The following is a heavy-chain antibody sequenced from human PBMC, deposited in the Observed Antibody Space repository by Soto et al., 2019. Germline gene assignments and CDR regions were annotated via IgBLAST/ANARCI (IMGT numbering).Heavy chain of an antibody. CDR2: IGGSTTYT. D-gene: IGHD1-1*01. Sequence: EVQLLESGGALVQPGGSLRLSCAASGFTFSNYAMSWDRQTPGKGLEWLTTIGGSTTYTYYADSVKGRFTVSRDNSRTTVYLQMNSLGAGDTAVYYCANGPRDDIPFDYWGPGTLVIVSS. CDR3: ANGPRDDIPFDY. J-gene: IGHJ4*02. V-gene: IGHV3-23*01. CDR1: GFTFSNYA.